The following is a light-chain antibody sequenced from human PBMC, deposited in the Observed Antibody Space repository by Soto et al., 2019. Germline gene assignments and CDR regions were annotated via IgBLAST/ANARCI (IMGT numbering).Light chain of an antibody. CDR2: EGS. Sequence: QSVLTQPASVSGSPRQSITISCTGTSSDVGTYNLVSWYQQHPGKAPKLMLYEGSKRPSGVSNRFSGSNSGNTASLTISGLQAEDEADYYCCSYAAGSAPYVFGTGTKLTVL. V-gene: IGLV2-23*01. CDR3: CSYAAGSAPYV. J-gene: IGLJ1*01. CDR1: SSDVGTYNL.